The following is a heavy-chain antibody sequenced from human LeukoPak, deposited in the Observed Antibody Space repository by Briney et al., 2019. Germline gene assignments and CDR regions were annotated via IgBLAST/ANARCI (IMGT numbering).Heavy chain of an antibody. D-gene: IGHD5-24*01. J-gene: IGHJ4*02. V-gene: IGHV3-23*01. CDR2: ISGSGGST. CDR3: AKAVWRRDGYNYQVDY. Sequence: GGSLRLSCAASGFTFSRYAMSWVRQAPGKGLEWVSAISGSGGSTYYADSVKGRFTISRDNSKNTLYLQMNSLRAEDTAVYYCAKAVWRRDGYNYQVDYWGQGTLVTVSS. CDR1: GFTFSRYA.